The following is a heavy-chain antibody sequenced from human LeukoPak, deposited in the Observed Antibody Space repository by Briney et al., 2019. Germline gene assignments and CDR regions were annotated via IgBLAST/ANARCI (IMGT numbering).Heavy chain of an antibody. CDR1: EFPSVKFT. CDR3: ARDHNYAFDN. Sequence: PGGSLRPSCPASEFPSVKFTMNWVRQVPGKGLGWISYIGIDSGNTKYAASVRGRFTISADKAKNSLYLQMNSLRVEDTAVYYCARDHNYAFDNWGQGTLVSVAS. D-gene: IGHD1-1*01. V-gene: IGHV3-48*01. CDR2: IGIDSGNT. J-gene: IGHJ4*02.